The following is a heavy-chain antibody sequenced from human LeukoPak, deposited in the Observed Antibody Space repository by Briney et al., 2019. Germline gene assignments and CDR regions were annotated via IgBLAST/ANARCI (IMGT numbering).Heavy chain of an antibody. V-gene: IGHV1-69*04. J-gene: IGHJ6*03. D-gene: IGHD2-2*01. CDR2: IIPILGIA. CDR1: GGTFSSYA. Sequence: SVKVSCKASGGTFSSYAISWVRQAPGQGLEWMGRIIPILGIANYAQKFQGRVTMTEDTSTDTAYMELSSLRSEDAAVYYCATPRPYCSSTSCPYYYYYMDVWGKGTTVTVSS. CDR3: ATPRPYCSSTSCPYYYYYMDV.